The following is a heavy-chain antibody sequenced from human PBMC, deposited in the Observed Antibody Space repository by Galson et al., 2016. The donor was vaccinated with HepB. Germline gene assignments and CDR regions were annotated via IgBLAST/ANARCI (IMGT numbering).Heavy chain of an antibody. CDR1: GGHFSSFA. Sequence: SVKVSCKASGGHFSSFATSWVRQAPGQGLEWMGGTIPIFGTGIYAQKFQDRVTITADESTRVAHMELRALRSDDTAVYYCARSPGYCSGGNCRPTWFAPWGQGTLVTVSS. CDR2: TIPIFGTG. D-gene: IGHD2-15*01. CDR3: ARSPGYCSGGNCRPTWFAP. J-gene: IGHJ5*02. V-gene: IGHV1-69*13.